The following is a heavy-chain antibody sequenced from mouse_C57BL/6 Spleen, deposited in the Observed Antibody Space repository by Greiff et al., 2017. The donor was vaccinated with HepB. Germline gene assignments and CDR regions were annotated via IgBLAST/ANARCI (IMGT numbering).Heavy chain of an antibody. Sequence: VQLQQSGAELVKPGASVKLSCKASGYTFTSYWMRWVKQRPGQGLEWIGEIDPSDSYTNYNQKFKGKATLTVDTSSSTAYMQLSSLTSEDSAVYYCARKKGLDSSGYIFAYWGQGTLVTVS. CDR1: GYTFTSYW. D-gene: IGHD3-2*02. CDR2: IDPSDSYT. V-gene: IGHV1-50*01. J-gene: IGHJ3*01. CDR3: ARKKGLDSSGYIFAY.